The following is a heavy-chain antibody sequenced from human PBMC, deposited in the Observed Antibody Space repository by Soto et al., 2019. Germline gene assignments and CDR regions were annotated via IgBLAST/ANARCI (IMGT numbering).Heavy chain of an antibody. J-gene: IGHJ6*02. Sequence: PGGSLRLSCAASGFILSRYWMHWVRQAPGKGLVWVSRLHSDGSTTTYADSVKGRFTISGDNAKNTLYLQMSSLRAEDTAVYYCARELPTTIRGGYYYSYGMDVWGQGTTVTVSS. V-gene: IGHV3-74*03. CDR1: GFILSRYW. CDR2: LHSDGSTT. CDR3: ARELPTTIRGGYYYSYGMDV. D-gene: IGHD2-2*02.